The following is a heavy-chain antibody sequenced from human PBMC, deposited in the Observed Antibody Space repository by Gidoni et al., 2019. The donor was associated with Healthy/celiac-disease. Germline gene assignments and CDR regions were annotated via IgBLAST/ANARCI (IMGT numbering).Heavy chain of an antibody. CDR3: AQRGPNDYDSSGYTLGYYFDD. J-gene: IGHJ4*02. V-gene: IGHV2-5*01. CDR1: RFSLRTSAVG. CDR2: IYWNEDK. D-gene: IGHD3-22*01. Sequence: QITFNESGPTLVNPTQTLTLTCSFSRFSLRTSAVGVAWILQPPGQPLEWRALIYWNEDKRYSTSLKSRLTITKETSKKQVVLTMTNMDPVDTATYYCAQRGPNDYDSSGYTLGYYFDDWGQGTLVTVSS.